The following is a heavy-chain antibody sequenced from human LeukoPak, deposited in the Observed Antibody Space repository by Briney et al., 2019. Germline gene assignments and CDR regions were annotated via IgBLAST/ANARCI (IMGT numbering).Heavy chain of an antibody. J-gene: IGHJ3*02. CDR3: ARTYSTAWGSNFFDI. CDR1: GFTFSDHY. V-gene: IGHV3-72*01. CDR2: VRNKAKSYTT. Sequence: GGSLRLSCAASGFTFSDHYMDWVRQAPGKGLEWVGRVRNKAKSYTTEYAASVKDRFTIPRDDSKKSLFLQMNSLKTEDTAVYYCARTYSTAWGSNFFDIWGQGTMVTVSS. D-gene: IGHD6-19*01.